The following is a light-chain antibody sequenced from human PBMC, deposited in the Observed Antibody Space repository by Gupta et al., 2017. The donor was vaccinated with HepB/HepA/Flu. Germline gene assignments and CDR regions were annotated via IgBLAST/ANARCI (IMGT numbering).Light chain of an antibody. CDR1: SSNIGAGYD. J-gene: IGLJ3*02. CDR3: QSYDSSLIWV. V-gene: IGLV1-40*01. CDR2: GNS. Sequence: QSVLTQPPSVSGAPGQRVTISCTGSSSNIGAGYDVHWYQQLPATAPKLLIYGNSNRPAGVPDRFSGSKSGTSASLAITVLQAEEEADYYCQSYDSSLIWVFGGGTKLTVL.